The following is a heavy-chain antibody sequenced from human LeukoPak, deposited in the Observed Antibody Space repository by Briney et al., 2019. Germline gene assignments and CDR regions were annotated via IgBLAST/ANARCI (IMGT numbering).Heavy chain of an antibody. CDR2: IIPVFGTV. D-gene: IGHD2-2*01. J-gene: IGHJ4*02. V-gene: IGHV1-69*05. Sequence: SVKVSCKASGGTFTSYAMNWVRQAPGQGLEWMGGIIPVFGTVKYAQKFQGRVTMTTDELTSTAYMELSSLRSEDTAVYYCARDYCSSTSCQNYWGQGTLVTVSS. CDR3: ARDYCSSTSCQNY. CDR1: GGTFTSYA.